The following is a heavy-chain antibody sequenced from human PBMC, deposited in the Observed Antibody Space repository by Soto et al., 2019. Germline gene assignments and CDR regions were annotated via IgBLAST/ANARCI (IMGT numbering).Heavy chain of an antibody. Sequence: QVQLVQSGAEVKKPGSSVKVSCKASGGTFSSYAISWVRQAPGQGLEWMGGIIPIFGTANYAQKFQGRVTITADESTSTADMELSSLRSEDTAVYYCARAPVGAARPEWFDPWGQGTLVTVSS. CDR1: GGTFSSYA. V-gene: IGHV1-69*12. CDR3: ARAPVGAARPEWFDP. J-gene: IGHJ5*02. D-gene: IGHD6-6*01. CDR2: IIPIFGTA.